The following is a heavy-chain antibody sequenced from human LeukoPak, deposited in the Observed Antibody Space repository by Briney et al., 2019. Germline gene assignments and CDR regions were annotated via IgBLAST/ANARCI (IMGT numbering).Heavy chain of an antibody. CDR2: IYRSGIT. Sequence: PSETLSLTCTVSGYSISSGYYWGWIRQPPGKGLEWIGSIYRSGITYYNPSLKSHVTISVDTSKNQFSLNLASVTAADTAVYYCARGRGRYGYNYWFDPWGQGTLVTVSS. J-gene: IGHJ5*02. V-gene: IGHV4-38-2*02. CDR1: GYSISSGYY. CDR3: ARGRGRYGYNYWFDP. D-gene: IGHD5-24*01.